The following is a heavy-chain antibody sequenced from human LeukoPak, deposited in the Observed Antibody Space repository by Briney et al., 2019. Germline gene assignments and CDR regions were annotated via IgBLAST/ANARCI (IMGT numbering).Heavy chain of an antibody. V-gene: IGHV5-51*01. CDR2: IYPGDSDT. CDR3: ASAYCSGGSCYSGFDY. D-gene: IGHD2-15*01. Sequence: GESLKISCKGSGYSFTSYWIGWVRPMPGKGLGWMGIIYPGDSDTRYSPSFQGQVTISADKSISTAYLQWSSLKASDTAMYYCASAYCSGGSCYSGFDYWGQGTLVTVSS. J-gene: IGHJ4*02. CDR1: GYSFTSYW.